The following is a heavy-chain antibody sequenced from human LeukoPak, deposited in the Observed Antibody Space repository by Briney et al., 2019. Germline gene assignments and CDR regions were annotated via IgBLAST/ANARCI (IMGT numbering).Heavy chain of an antibody. Sequence: GGSLRLSCAASRFTFSNYWMHWVGQAPGKGLVWVSRLNADGNSITYADSVRGRFTISRDNAKNTVHLQMNSLRVEDTAIYFCAGAYSAYDPFDYWGQGILVTVSS. D-gene: IGHD5-12*01. CDR3: AGAYSAYDPFDY. V-gene: IGHV3-74*01. J-gene: IGHJ4*02. CDR1: RFTFSNYW. CDR2: LNADGNSI.